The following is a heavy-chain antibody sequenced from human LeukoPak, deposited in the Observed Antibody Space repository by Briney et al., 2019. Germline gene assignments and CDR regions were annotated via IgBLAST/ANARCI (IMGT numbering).Heavy chain of an antibody. CDR2: INPNSGGT. CDR3: ARGLKFYGDYSPVPITVFDY. CDR1: GYTFTGYY. Sequence: GASVKVSCRASGYTFTGYYMHWVRQAPGQGLEWMGWINPNSGGTNYAQKFQGRVTMTRDTSISTAYMELSRLRSDDTAVYYCARGLKFYGDYSPVPITVFDYWGQGTLVTVSS. D-gene: IGHD4-17*01. V-gene: IGHV1-2*02. J-gene: IGHJ4*02.